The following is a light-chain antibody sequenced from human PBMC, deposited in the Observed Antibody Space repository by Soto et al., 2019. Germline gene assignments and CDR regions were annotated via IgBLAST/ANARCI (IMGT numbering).Light chain of an antibody. CDR2: GAS. CDR1: QIISSTY. CDR3: QKYETSPYT. Sequence: DIVLTQSPGTLSLSPGERATLSCRASQIISSTYLGWYQQKPGQAPRLLIYGASSRATGIPDRFSGSGSGTDFTLTISRLEPEDSALYYCQKYETSPYTFGQGTKLEIK. J-gene: IGKJ2*01. V-gene: IGKV3-20*01.